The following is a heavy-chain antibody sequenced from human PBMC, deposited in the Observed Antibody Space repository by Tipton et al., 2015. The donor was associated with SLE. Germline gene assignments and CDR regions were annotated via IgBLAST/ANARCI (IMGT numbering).Heavy chain of an antibody. Sequence: TLSLTCTVSGGSISSDYWSWIRQPPGKGLEWIGYIYYSGSTNYNPSLKSRVTISVDTSKNQFSLKLSSVTAADTAVYYCASSSGSYTKGVRAFDIWGQGTMVTVSS. J-gene: IGHJ3*02. D-gene: IGHD1-26*01. CDR2: IYYSGST. CDR1: GGSISSDY. V-gene: IGHV4-59*01. CDR3: ASSSGSYTKGVRAFDI.